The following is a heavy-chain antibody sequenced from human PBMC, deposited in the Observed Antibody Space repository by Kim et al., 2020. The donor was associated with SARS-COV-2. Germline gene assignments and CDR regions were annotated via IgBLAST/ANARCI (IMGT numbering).Heavy chain of an antibody. Sequence: GGSLRLSCAASGFTFSDYYMSWIRQAPGKGLEWVSYISSSSSSTNYADSVKGRFTISRDNAKNSLYLQMNSLRAEDTAVYYCARGDYYYGSGRYASWGQGTLVTVSS. J-gene: IGHJ4*02. CDR2: ISSSSSST. CDR3: ARGDYYYGSGRYAS. V-gene: IGHV3-11*05. D-gene: IGHD3-10*01. CDR1: GFTFSDYY.